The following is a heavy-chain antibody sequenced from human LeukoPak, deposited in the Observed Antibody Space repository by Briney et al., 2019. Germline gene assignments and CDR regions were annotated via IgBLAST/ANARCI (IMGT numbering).Heavy chain of an antibody. CDR2: IYTSGST. Sequence: SETLSLTCTVSGGSISSGSYYWSWNRQPAGKGLEWIGRIYTSGSTNYNPSLKSRVTISVDTSKNQFSLKLSSVTAADTAVYYCARETYYYDSSGQMGYYGFDYWGQGTLVTVSS. CDR1: GGSISSGSYY. D-gene: IGHD3-22*01. CDR3: ARETYYYDSSGQMGYYGFDY. J-gene: IGHJ4*02. V-gene: IGHV4-61*02.